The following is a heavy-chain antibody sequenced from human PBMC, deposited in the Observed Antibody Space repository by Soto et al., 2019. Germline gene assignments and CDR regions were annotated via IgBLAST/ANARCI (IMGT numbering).Heavy chain of an antibody. Sequence: QVQLQESGPGLVKPSQTLSLTCTVSGGSISSGGYYWSWIRQHPGKGLEWIGYIYYSGSTYYNPSIKSRVTVSVDTSKNQFSLKLSSVTAADTAVYYCARVIVVVVAAIPIRYFDLWGRGTLVTVSS. CDR1: GGSISSGGYY. V-gene: IGHV4-31*03. J-gene: IGHJ2*01. CDR2: IYYSGST. CDR3: ARVIVVVVAAIPIRYFDL. D-gene: IGHD2-15*01.